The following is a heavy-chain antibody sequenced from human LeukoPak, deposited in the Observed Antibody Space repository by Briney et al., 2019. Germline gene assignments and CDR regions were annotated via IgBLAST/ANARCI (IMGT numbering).Heavy chain of an antibody. D-gene: IGHD4-17*01. CDR3: ARYDYGDTDY. J-gene: IGHJ4*02. Sequence: SVKVSCKASGGTFSSYTISWGRQAPGQGVEWMGRIIPILGIANYAQKFQGRVTITADKSTSTAYMELSSLRSEDTAVYYCARYDYGDTDYWGQGTLVTVSS. V-gene: IGHV1-69*02. CDR2: IIPILGIA. CDR1: GGTFSSYT.